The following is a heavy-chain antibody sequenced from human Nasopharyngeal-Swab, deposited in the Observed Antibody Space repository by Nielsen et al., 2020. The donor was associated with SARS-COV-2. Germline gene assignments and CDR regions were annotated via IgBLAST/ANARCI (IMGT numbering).Heavy chain of an antibody. Sequence: GESLKISCAASGFTFSSYSMNWVRQAPGKGLEWVSSISSSSSYIYYADSVKGRFTISRDNAKNSLYLQMNSLRAEDTAVYYCARVPGYSSSWSGDWYFDLWGRGTLVTVSS. CDR2: ISSSSSYI. V-gene: IGHV3-21*01. CDR3: ARVPGYSSSWSGDWYFDL. D-gene: IGHD6-13*01. J-gene: IGHJ2*01. CDR1: GFTFSSYS.